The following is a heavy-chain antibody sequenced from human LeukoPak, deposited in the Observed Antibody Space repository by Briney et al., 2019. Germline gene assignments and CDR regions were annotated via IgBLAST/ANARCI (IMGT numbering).Heavy chain of an antibody. CDR3: ARDRSGGVEGMDV. CDR2: ISGSGDST. CDR1: GFTVSSNY. V-gene: IGHV3-23*01. Sequence: GGSLRLSCAASGFTVSSNYMSWVRQAPGKGLEWVSAISGSGDSTYYADSVKGRFTISRDNSKNTLYLQMNSLRAEDTAVYYCARDRSGGVEGMDVWGQGTTVTVSS. J-gene: IGHJ6*02. D-gene: IGHD3-3*01.